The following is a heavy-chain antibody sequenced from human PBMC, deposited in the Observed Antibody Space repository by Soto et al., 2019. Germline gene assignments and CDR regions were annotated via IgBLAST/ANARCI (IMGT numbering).Heavy chain of an antibody. Sequence: PSETLSLTYAVYGAPFSGYYWTWIRPPPGKGLEWIGEINHTGSTKYNPSLKSRVTISLDTSKNQFSLSLRSVTAADTAVYYCARGREIFGAVTPFEYWGQGTQVTVSS. CDR1: GAPFSGYY. D-gene: IGHD3-3*01. CDR3: ARGREIFGAVTPFEY. J-gene: IGHJ4*02. CDR2: INHTGST. V-gene: IGHV4-34*01.